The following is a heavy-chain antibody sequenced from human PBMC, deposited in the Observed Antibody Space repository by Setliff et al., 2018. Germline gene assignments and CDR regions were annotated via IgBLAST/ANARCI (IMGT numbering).Heavy chain of an antibody. CDR1: GYTFTKNA. CDR2: INTNTGNP. V-gene: IGHV7-4-1*02. Sequence: ASVKVSCKASGYTFTKNAIHWLRQAPGQRPEWMGWINTNTGNPTYAQGFTGRFVFSLDTSVSTAYLQISSLKAEDTAVYYCAREKGYGDKEAFGYWGQGTLVTVSS. D-gene: IGHD4-17*01. CDR3: AREKGYGDKEAFGY. J-gene: IGHJ4*02.